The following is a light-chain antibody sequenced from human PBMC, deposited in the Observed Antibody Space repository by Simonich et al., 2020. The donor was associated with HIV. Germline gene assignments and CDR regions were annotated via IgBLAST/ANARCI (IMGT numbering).Light chain of an antibody. CDR2: KAS. CDR3: QQYNMYWT. V-gene: IGKV1-5*03. J-gene: IGKJ1*01. Sequence: DIQLTQSPSFLSASVGDRVTITCRASQGISSYLAWYQQKPGKAPKLLIYKASSLESGVPSRFSGSGSGTEFTLTISSLQPDDFATYYCQQYNMYWTFGQGTKVEIK. CDR1: QGISSY.